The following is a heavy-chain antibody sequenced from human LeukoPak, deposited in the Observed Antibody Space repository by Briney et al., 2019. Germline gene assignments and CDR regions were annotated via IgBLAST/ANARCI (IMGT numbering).Heavy chain of an antibody. CDR1: GFTFDDYA. CDR2: ISWNSGSI. J-gene: IGHJ4*02. D-gene: IGHD6-6*01. Sequence: PGRSLRLSCAASGFTFDDYAMHWVRQAPGKGLEWVSGISWNSGSIGYAESVKGRFTISRDNAKNSLYLQMNSLRAEDTALYYWARVHSSSSGDFDYWGQGTLVTVSS. CDR3: ARVHSSSSGDFDY. V-gene: IGHV3-9*01.